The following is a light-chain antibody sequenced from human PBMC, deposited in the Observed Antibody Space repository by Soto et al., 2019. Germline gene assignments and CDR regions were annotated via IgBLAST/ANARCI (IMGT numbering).Light chain of an antibody. V-gene: IGLV2-14*03. Sequence: QSALTQPASVSGSPGQSITISCSGTSSEVGGYIFVSWYQQYPGKAPKLMIYDVSNRPSGVPSRFSGSKSGKTASLTISGRQAEDEADDYCNSYTSNRTEVFGTGTKVTVL. CDR1: SSEVGGYIF. CDR3: NSYTSNRTEV. CDR2: DVS. J-gene: IGLJ1*01.